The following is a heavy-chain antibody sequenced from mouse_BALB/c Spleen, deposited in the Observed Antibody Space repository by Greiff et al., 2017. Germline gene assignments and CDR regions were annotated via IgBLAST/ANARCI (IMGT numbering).Heavy chain of an antibody. V-gene: IGHV1-61*01. J-gene: IGHJ3*01. Sequence: QVHVKQSGAELVRPGASVKLSCKASGYTFTSYWMNWVKQRPGQGLEWIGMIDPSDSETHYNQMFKDKATLTVDKSSSTAYMQLSSLTSEDSAVYYCAREENRYWFAYWGQGTLVTVSA. CDR3: AREENRYWFAY. D-gene: IGHD2-14*01. CDR1: GYTFTSYW. CDR2: IDPSDSET.